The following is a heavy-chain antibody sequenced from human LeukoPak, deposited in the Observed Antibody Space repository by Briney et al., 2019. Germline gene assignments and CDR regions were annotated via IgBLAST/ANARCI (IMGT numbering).Heavy chain of an antibody. CDR3: AKEGDFRSGDFAY. CDR1: GFSFSTYY. Sequence: GGSLRLSCAASGFSFSTYYMSWVRQAPGKGLEWVANIKQDGSEKYYVDSVKGRFTISRDNAKNSLYLQMNSLRAEDTAVYYCAKEGDFRSGDFAYWGQGTLVTVSS. V-gene: IGHV3-7*01. D-gene: IGHD3-3*01. J-gene: IGHJ4*02. CDR2: IKQDGSEK.